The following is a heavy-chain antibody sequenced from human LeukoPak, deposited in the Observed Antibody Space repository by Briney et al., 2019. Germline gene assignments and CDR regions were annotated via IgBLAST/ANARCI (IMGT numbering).Heavy chain of an antibody. J-gene: IGHJ6*03. D-gene: IGHD1-26*01. Sequence: SETLSLTCTVSGGSISSYYWGWIRQPPGKGLEWIGYIYYSGSTNYNPSLKSRVTISVDTSKNQFSLKLSSVTAADTAVYYCARDQGVGAMRGYYYYYYMDVWGKGTTVTVSS. CDR3: ARDQGVGAMRGYYYYYYMDV. CDR2: IYYSGST. CDR1: GGSISSYY. V-gene: IGHV4-59*01.